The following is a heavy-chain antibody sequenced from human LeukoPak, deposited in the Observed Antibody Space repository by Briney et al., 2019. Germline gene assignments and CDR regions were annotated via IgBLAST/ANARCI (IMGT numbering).Heavy chain of an antibody. V-gene: IGHV4-34*01. CDR1: GGSFSAYY. D-gene: IGHD6-6*01. CDR2: INQSGRT. CDR3: ASSDPFSSSWNPAYSFDY. J-gene: IGHJ4*02. Sequence: SETLSLTCAVYGGSFSAYYWSWIRQPPGEGLEWIGDINQSGRTNYNPSLKSRVIISVDTSKNQFSLTLLSMTAADTAVYYCASSDPFSSSWNPAYSFDYWDQGTLVTVSS.